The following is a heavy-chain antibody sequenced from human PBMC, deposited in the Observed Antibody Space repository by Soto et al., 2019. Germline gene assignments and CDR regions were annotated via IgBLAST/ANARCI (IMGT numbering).Heavy chain of an antibody. CDR1: GGSISSGDYY. J-gene: IGHJ4*02. D-gene: IGHD3-9*01. CDR2: IYYSGST. CDR3: ARVPLYDILTGYYYYFDY. V-gene: IGHV4-30-4*01. Sequence: PSETLSLTCTVSGGSISSGDYYWSWIRQPPGKGLEWIGYIYYSGSTYYNPSLKSRVTISVDTSKNQFSLKLSSVTAADTAVYYCARVPLYDILTGYYYYFDYWGQGTLVTVSS.